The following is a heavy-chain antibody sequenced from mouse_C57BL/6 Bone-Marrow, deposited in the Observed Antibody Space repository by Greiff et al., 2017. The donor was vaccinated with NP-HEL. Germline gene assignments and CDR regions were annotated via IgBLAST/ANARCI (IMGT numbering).Heavy chain of an antibody. V-gene: IGHV14-4*01. J-gene: IGHJ4*01. CDR2: IDPENGDT. Sequence: VQLQQSGAELVRPGASVKLSCTVSGFNIKDDYMHWVKQRPEQGLEWIGWIDPENGDTEYASKFLGQATITADTSSHTAYLQLSSLTSEDTAVYYCTTGGSSPYAMDYWGQGTSVTVSS. CDR3: TTGGSSPYAMDY. D-gene: IGHD1-1*01. CDR1: GFNIKDDY.